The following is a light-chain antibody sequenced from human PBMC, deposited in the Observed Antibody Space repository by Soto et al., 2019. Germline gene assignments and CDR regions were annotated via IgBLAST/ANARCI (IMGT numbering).Light chain of an antibody. CDR3: QQSCSTLYT. CDR2: GAS. Sequence: DIQMTQSPSSLSASIGDRVTITCRPSQSISTYLHWYQQKPGEAPKLLISGASSLQSGVPSRFSGSGSGTEFTLTISTLQREDFATYYCQQSCSTLYTFGQGTKVDIK. J-gene: IGKJ2*01. V-gene: IGKV1-39*01. CDR1: QSISTY.